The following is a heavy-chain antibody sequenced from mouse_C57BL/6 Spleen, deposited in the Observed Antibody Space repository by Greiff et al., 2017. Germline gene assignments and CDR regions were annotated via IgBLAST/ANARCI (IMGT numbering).Heavy chain of an antibody. CDR1: GFNIKDYY. D-gene: IGHD1-1*01. V-gene: IGHV14-2*01. J-gene: IGHJ4*01. CDR3: ARSVITTVVATYYYAMDY. Sequence: EVQLQQSGAELVKPGASVKLSCTASGFNIKDYYMHWVKQRTEQGLEWIGRIDPEDGETKYAPKFQGKATITADTSSNTAYLQLSSLTSEDTAVYYCARSVITTVVATYYYAMDYWGQGTSVTVSS. CDR2: IDPEDGET.